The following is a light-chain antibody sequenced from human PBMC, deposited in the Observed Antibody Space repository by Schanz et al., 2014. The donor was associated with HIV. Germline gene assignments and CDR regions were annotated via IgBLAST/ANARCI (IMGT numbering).Light chain of an antibody. Sequence: QSVLTQPASVSGSPGQSITISCTGTTSDIGTYDLVSWYQQHPGRAPKLLIYEVSKRASGVSNRFSGSKSGNTASLTISGLQADDEAEYFCCSYAGSNTYVFGSGTKLTVL. CDR2: EVS. CDR3: CSYAGSNTYV. CDR1: TSDIGTYDL. V-gene: IGLV2-23*02. J-gene: IGLJ1*01.